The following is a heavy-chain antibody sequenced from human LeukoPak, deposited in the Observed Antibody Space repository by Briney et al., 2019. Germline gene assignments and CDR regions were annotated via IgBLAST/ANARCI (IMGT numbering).Heavy chain of an antibody. CDR2: ISSSGSTI. V-gene: IGHV3-48*03. J-gene: IGHJ6*03. CDR1: GFTFSSYE. CDR3: ARLLVGYCSGGSCYPGYYYYMDV. Sequence: GGSLRLSCAASGFTFSSYEMNWVRQAPGKGLEWVSYISSSGSTIYYADSVKGRFTISRDNAKNSLYLQMNSLRAEDTAVYYCARLLVGYCSGGSCYPGYYYYMDVWGKGTTVTISS. D-gene: IGHD2-15*01.